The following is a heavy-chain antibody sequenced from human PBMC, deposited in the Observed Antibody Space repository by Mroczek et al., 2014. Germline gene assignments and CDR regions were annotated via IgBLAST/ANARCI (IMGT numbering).Heavy chain of an antibody. CDR3: ARNNLDRIAVAGRFFDY. D-gene: IGHD6-19*01. V-gene: IGHV4-39*01. Sequence: QVQLQQWGPGLVKPSETLSLTCTVSGGSISSSSYYWGWIRQPPGKGLEWIGSIYYSGSTYYNPSLKSRVTISVDTSKNQFSLKLSSVTAADTAVYYCARNNLDRIAVAGRFFDYWGQGTLVTVSS. CDR2: IYYSGST. J-gene: IGHJ4*02. CDR1: GGSISSSSYY.